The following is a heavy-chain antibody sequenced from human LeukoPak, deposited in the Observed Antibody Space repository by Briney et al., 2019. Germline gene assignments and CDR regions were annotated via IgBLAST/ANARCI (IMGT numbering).Heavy chain of an antibody. J-gene: IGHJ4*02. D-gene: IGHD3-9*01. V-gene: IGHV4-39*07. CDR2: IYYSGST. CDR3: ARRIAGYLDY. Sequence: SETLSLTCTVSGGSISSSSYYWGWIRQPPGKGLEWIGSIYYSGSTYYNPSLKSRVTISVDTSKNQFSLKLSSVTAADTAVYYCARRIAGYLDYWGQGTLVTVSS. CDR1: GGSISSSSYY.